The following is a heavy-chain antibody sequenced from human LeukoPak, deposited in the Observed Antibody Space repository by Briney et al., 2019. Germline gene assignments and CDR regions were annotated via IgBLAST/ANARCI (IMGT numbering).Heavy chain of an antibody. CDR1: AGSISSYY. CDR2: IYYSGST. Sequence: PSETLSLTGTVSAGSISSYYWSWIRQPPGKGLKWIGYIYYSGSTNYNPALKSRVTISVDTSKNQFSLKLSSVTAADTAVYYCARSYNYYYMDVWGKGTTVTVSS. CDR3: ARSYNYYYMDV. V-gene: IGHV4-59*01. J-gene: IGHJ6*03.